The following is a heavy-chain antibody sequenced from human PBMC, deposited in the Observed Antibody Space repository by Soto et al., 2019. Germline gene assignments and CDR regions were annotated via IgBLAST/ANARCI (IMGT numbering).Heavy chain of an antibody. CDR1: GGSITTGGRY. CDR2: IYYSGNT. CDR3: XXXXXXXXXXGFDI. J-gene: IGHJ3*02. V-gene: IGHV4-31*02. Sequence: QVRLQEWGPGLVKPSQTLSLKCSVSGGSITTGGRYWSWIXQLPGKGLEWIGDIYYSGNTYYNASLKSXXXXXXXXXXXXXXXXXXXXXXXXXXXXXXXXXXXXXXXXGFDIWGQGRLVTVSS.